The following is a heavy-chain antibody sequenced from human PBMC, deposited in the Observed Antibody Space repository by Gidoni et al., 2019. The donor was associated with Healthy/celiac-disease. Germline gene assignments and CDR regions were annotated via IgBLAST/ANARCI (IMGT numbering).Heavy chain of an antibody. CDR3: ARGGLGNVDYYYYYGMDV. CDR1: GFTFSSSW. Sequence: EVQLVEYGGGLVQPGGSLRLSCAASGFTFSSSWMHWVRQAPGKGLVWVSRIKSDGSSTSYADSVKGRFTISRDNAKNTLYLQMNSLRAEDTAVYYCARGGLGNVDYYYYYGMDVWGQGTTVTVSS. D-gene: IGHD7-27*01. J-gene: IGHJ6*02. V-gene: IGHV3-74*01. CDR2: IKSDGSST.